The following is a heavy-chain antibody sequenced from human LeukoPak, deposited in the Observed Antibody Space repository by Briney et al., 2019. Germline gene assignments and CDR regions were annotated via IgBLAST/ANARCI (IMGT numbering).Heavy chain of an antibody. V-gene: IGHV4-59*01. CDR3: ARIGYCSGGSCRRNYYYHMDV. J-gene: IGHJ6*03. Sequence: SETLSLTCTVSGGSISSYYWSWIRQPPGKGLEWMGYIFYSGSTNYNPSLNSRVTISVDTPKNQFSLKLSSVTAADTAVYYCARIGYCSGGSCRRNYYYHMDVWGKGTTVTVSS. D-gene: IGHD2-15*01. CDR1: GGSISSYY. CDR2: IFYSGST.